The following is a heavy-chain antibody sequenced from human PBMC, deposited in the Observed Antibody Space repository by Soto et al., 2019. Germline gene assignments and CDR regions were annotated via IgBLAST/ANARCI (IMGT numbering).Heavy chain of an antibody. J-gene: IGHJ6*02. CDR3: ASLNGAAMALRGYGMDV. V-gene: IGHV1-18*01. CDR2: ISAYNGNT. Sequence: QVQLVQSGAEVKKPGASVKVSCKASGYTFTSYGISWVRQAPGQGLEWMGWISAYNGNTNYAQKLQGRVTMTTDTSTSTACMELRSLRSDDTAVYYCASLNGAAMALRGYGMDVWGQGTTVTVSS. CDR1: GYTFTSYG. D-gene: IGHD5-18*01.